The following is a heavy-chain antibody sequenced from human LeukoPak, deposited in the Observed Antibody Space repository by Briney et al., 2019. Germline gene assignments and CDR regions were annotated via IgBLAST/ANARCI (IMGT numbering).Heavy chain of an antibody. J-gene: IGHJ6*02. V-gene: IGHV4-34*09. CDR2: INHSGST. CDR1: GGSFSGYY. Sequence: SETLSLTCAVYGGSFSGYYWSWIRQPPGKGLEWIGEINHSGSTYYNPSLKSRVTISVDTSKNQFSLKLSSVTAADTAVYYCARGYGMDVWGQGTTVTVSS. CDR3: ARGYGMDV.